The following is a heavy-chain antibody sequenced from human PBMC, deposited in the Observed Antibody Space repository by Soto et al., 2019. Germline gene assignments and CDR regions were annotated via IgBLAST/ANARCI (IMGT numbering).Heavy chain of an antibody. CDR2: IYHSGGT. CDR3: ARDGVAVDNWTLNWFDP. J-gene: IGHJ5*02. CDR1: VYSISSGYS. Sequence: SETLPLTCAVSVYSISSGYSWVWIRQPPGKGLEWNGSIYHSGGTYYNPSLKSRVTISVDTSKNQFSLKLSSVTAADTAVYYCARDGVAVDNWTLNWFDPCGQGTMHTVCS. D-gene: IGHD1-20*01. V-gene: IGHV4-38-2*02.